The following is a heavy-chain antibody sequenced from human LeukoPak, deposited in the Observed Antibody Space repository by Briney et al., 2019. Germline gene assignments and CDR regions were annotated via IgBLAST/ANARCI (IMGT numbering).Heavy chain of an antibody. V-gene: IGHV3-23*01. Sequence: GGSLRLSCAASGLSFSTYAMSWVRQAPGKGLEWVAGISGSGVDTHYAGSVNGRFRISTDNSANTLYLQMNSLREEDTALYYCASGTYRLGDFWGQGTQVAVSP. CDR1: GLSFSTYA. J-gene: IGHJ4*02. D-gene: IGHD3-10*01. CDR3: ASGTYRLGDF. CDR2: ISGSGVDT.